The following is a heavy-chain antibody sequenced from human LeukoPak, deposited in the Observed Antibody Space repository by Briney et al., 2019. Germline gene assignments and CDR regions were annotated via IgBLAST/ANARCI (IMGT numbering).Heavy chain of an antibody. D-gene: IGHD5-18*01. V-gene: IGHV3-49*04. CDR3: TRGPIQLWLYHGMDV. CDR1: GFTFGDHA. J-gene: IGHJ6*02. CDR2: IRSKTYGGTT. Sequence: GGSLRLSCTVSGFTFGDHAMSWVRQDPGKGLEWVGFIRSKTYGGTTEYAASVKGRFITSRDDSTSIAYLQMNSLKTEDTAVYYCTRGPIQLWLYHGMDVWGQGTTVTVSS.